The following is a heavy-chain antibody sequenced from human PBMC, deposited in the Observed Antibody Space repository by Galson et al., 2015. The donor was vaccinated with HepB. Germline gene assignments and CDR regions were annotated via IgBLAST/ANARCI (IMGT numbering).Heavy chain of an antibody. CDR2: ISYDGSNK. Sequence: SLRLSCAASGFTFSSYAMHWVRQAPGKGLEWVAVISYDGSNKYYADSVKGRLTISRDNSKNTLYLQMNSLRAEDTAVYYCARDVAPHIVVVIATPGPPHGSPYDYWGQGTLVTVSS. D-gene: IGHD2-21*01. J-gene: IGHJ4*02. CDR3: ARDVAPHIVVVIATPGPPHGSPYDY. CDR1: GFTFSSYA. V-gene: IGHV3-30-3*01.